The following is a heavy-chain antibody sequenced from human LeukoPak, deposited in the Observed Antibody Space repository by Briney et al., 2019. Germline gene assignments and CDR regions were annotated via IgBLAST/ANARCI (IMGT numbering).Heavy chain of an antibody. CDR2: INPNSGGT. D-gene: IGHD2-21*02. J-gene: IGHJ1*01. CDR3: ARLAYCGGDCYSRLSYFQH. CDR1: GYTFTGYY. V-gene: IGHV1-2*06. Sequence: ASVKVSCKASGYTFTGYYMHWVRQAPGQGLEWMGRINPNSGGTNYAQKFQGRVTMTRDTSISTAYMELIRLRSDDTAVYYCARLAYCGGDCYSRLSYFQHWGQGTLVTVSS.